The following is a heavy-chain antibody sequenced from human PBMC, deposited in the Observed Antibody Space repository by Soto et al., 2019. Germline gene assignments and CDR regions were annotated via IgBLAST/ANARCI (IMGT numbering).Heavy chain of an antibody. CDR3: ARHDKDYGDFSYGY. D-gene: IGHD4-17*01. Sequence: ASVKVSCKASGYTFTSYGISWVRQAPGQGLEWMGWISAYNGNTNYAQKLQGRVTMTTDTSTSTAYMELWSLRSDDTAVYHCARHDKDYGDFSYGYWGQGTLVTVSS. CDR1: GYTFTSYG. CDR2: ISAYNGNT. J-gene: IGHJ4*02. V-gene: IGHV1-18*01.